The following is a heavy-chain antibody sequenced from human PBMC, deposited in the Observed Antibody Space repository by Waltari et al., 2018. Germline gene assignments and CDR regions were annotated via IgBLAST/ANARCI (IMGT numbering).Heavy chain of an antibody. CDR1: GGTFSSYA. CDR2: ISPVFGTA. D-gene: IGHD6-13*01. J-gene: IGHJ5*02. V-gene: IGHV1-69*05. CDR3: TRVTGGSWEGGFDP. Sequence: QVQLVQSGAEVKKPGSSVKVSCKASGGTFSSYANNWVRQAPGQGLEWMGGISPVFGTANYAQRFQGRVTITTEESTSTAYMELSSLKPEDTAVYYCTRVTGGSWEGGFDPWGQGTLVTVSS.